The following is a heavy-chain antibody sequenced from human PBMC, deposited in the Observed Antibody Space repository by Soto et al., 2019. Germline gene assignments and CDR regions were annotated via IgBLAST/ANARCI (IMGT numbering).Heavy chain of an antibody. J-gene: IGHJ4*02. D-gene: IGHD4-17*01. V-gene: IGHV3-21*01. Sequence: NPGGSLRLSCAASGFTFSSYSMNWVRQAPGKGLEWVSSISSSSSYIYYADSVKGRFTISRDNAKNSLYLQTNSLRAEDTAVYYCARVWRLRWPQGFDYWGQGTLVTVSS. CDR2: ISSSSSYI. CDR1: GFTFSSYS. CDR3: ARVWRLRWPQGFDY.